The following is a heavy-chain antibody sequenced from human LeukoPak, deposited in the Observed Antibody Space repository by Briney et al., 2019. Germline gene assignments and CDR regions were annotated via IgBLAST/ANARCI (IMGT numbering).Heavy chain of an antibody. Sequence: GGSLRLSCAASGFTFSDYYMSWIRQAPGKGLEWVSYISSSGSTIYYADSVKGRFTISRDNAKNSLYLQMNSLRAEDTAVYYCARVRTGGGYLGQDYYYYYYMDVWGKGTTVTVSS. CDR1: GFTFSDYY. V-gene: IGHV3-11*04. D-gene: IGHD1-26*01. CDR3: ARVRTGGGYLGQDYYYYYYMDV. CDR2: ISSSGSTI. J-gene: IGHJ6*03.